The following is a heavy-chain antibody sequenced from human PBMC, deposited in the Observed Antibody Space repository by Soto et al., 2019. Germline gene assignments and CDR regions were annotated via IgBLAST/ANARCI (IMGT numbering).Heavy chain of an antibody. J-gene: IGHJ6*02. V-gene: IGHV3-23*01. D-gene: IGHD5-18*01. CDR2: ISGSGGST. Sequence: GGSMRLSSAASGFTFSSYAMSWVRQATGKGLEWVSAISGSGGSTYYADSVKGRFTISRDNSKNTLYLQMNSLRAEDTAVYYYATLNTAMVNYYYYGMDVWGQGTTVTVSS. CDR3: ATLNTAMVNYYYYGMDV. CDR1: GFTFSSYA.